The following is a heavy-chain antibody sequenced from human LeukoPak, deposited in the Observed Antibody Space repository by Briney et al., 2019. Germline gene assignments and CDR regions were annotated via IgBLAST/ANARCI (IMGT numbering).Heavy chain of an antibody. CDR1: GASISSYY. D-gene: IGHD4-17*01. V-gene: IGHV4-59*01. CDR3: AREAWVSGDSKYRYYGIDV. Sequence: SSETLSLTCTVSGASISSYYWSWIRQPPGKGLEWIGYIDYSGSTNYTPSLKSQVTISVDTSKNQFSLKLSSVTAADTALYYCAREAWVSGDSKYRYYGIDVWGQGTTVTVSS. CDR2: IDYSGST. J-gene: IGHJ6*02.